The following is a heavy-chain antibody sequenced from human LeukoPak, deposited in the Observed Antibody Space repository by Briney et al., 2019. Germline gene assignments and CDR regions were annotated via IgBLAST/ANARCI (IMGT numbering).Heavy chain of an antibody. Sequence: ASVKVSCKASGYTFTSNDINWVRQATGQGLEWMGWMNPNSGNTGYAQKFQGRVTMTRNTSISTAYMELSSLRSEDTAVYYCARRGYSGYERGYYYYYGMDVWGQGTTVTVSS. J-gene: IGHJ6*02. CDR1: GYTFTSND. V-gene: IGHV1-8*01. CDR2: MNPNSGNT. CDR3: ARRGYSGYERGYYYYYGMDV. D-gene: IGHD5-12*01.